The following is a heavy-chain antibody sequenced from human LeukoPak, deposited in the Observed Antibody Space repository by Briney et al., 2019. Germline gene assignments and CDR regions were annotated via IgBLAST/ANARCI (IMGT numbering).Heavy chain of an antibody. V-gene: IGHV4-39*07. J-gene: IGHJ4*02. D-gene: IGHD5-18*01. CDR3: ARVSWRYSYGFYVLGDYFDY. CDR2: ISYSGTT. Sequence: RPSETLSLTCTVSGGSISSNSYYWGWIRQPPGKGLEWIGSISYSGTTYYSPSLKSRVTISVDTSKNQFSLKLSSVTAADTAVYYCARVSWRYSYGFYVLGDYFDYWGQGTRVTVSS. CDR1: GGSISSNSYY.